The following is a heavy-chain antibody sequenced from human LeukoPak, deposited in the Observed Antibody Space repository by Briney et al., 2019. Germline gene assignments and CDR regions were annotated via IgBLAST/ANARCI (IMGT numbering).Heavy chain of an antibody. J-gene: IGHJ5*02. D-gene: IGHD3-22*01. CDR1: GYTFTSYG. Sequence: GGSVNVSCKASGYTFTSYGISWVRQAPGQGLEWMGWISGYNGYTHYAHTLQGRVTMTTDTSTSTAYMELRSLRSDDTAVYYCARDEARYSSGYYPNWFDPWGQGTLVTVSS. V-gene: IGHV1-18*01. CDR3: ARDEARYSSGYYPNWFDP. CDR2: ISGYNGYT.